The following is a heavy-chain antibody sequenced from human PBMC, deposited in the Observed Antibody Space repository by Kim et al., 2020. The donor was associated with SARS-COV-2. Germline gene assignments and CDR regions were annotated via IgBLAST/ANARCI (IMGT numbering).Heavy chain of an antibody. CDR2: ISWNSGSI. J-gene: IGHJ4*02. V-gene: IGHV3-9*01. CDR3: AKDIKQQLVLPYDY. D-gene: IGHD6-13*01. Sequence: GGSLRLSCAASGFTFDDYAMHWVRQAPGKGLEWVSGISWNSGSIGYADSVKGRFTISRDNAKNSLYLQMNSLRAEETALYYCAKDIKQQLVLPYDYWGQGTLVTVSS. CDR1: GFTFDDYA.